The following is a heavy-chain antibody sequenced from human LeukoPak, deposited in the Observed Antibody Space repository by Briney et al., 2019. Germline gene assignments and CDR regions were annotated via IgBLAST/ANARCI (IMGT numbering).Heavy chain of an antibody. J-gene: IGHJ6*03. CDR2: IKQDGSEK. CDR3: ARDPYSGAYGDTYYYFMDV. CDR1: GFTFSSYW. Sequence: GGSLRLSCAASGFTFSSYWMSWVRQAPGKGLEWVSNIKQDGSEKYYVDSVKGRFTISRDNAKNSLYLQMNSLRAEDTAVYYCARDPYSGAYGDTYYYFMDVWGKGTTVTISS. D-gene: IGHD1-26*01. V-gene: IGHV3-7*01.